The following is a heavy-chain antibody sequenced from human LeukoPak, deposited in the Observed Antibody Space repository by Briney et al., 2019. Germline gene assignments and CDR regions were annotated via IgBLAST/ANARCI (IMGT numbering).Heavy chain of an antibody. V-gene: IGHV3-7*01. CDR1: GFMFNTHW. D-gene: IGHD5-24*01. CDR2: MQQDGSAT. Sequence: GGSLRLSCEVSGFMFNTHWMSWVRRAPGKGLEWVASMQQDGSATYYVDSVKGRFTISRDHAKNSLYLQMNRLRDEDTAVYYCAKPRREDPPYPCMDVWGKGTTVTVSS. J-gene: IGHJ6*03. CDR3: AKPRREDPPYPCMDV.